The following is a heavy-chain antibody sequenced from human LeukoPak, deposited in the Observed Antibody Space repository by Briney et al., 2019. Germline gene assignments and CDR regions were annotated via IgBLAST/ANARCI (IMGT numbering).Heavy chain of an antibody. J-gene: IGHJ4*02. CDR2: IKQDGSEE. D-gene: IGHD4-17*01. CDR1: GFTFSSYW. V-gene: IGHV3-7*01. Sequence: GGSLRLSCAASGFTFSSYWMSWVRQAPGKGLEWVANIKQDGSEEYYVDSVKGRFTISRDNAKNSLYLQMNGLRAEDTAVYYCASVYYGDYVVDYWGQGTLVTVSS. CDR3: ASVYYGDYVVDY.